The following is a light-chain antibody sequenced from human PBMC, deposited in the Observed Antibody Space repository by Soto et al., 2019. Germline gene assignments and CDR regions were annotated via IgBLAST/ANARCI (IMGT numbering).Light chain of an antibody. CDR2: DAS. CDR1: QSVSSY. V-gene: IGKV3-11*01. CDR3: EQRSTWPRLVI. Sequence: ELVLTQSPATLSLSPGERATLSCRASQSVSSYLAWYQQKPGQAPRLLTYDASNRATGIPARFSGSGCGTDFSLAARSLEPEYVAVYYCEQRSTWPRLVIFVGGTKGDIK. J-gene: IGKJ4*01.